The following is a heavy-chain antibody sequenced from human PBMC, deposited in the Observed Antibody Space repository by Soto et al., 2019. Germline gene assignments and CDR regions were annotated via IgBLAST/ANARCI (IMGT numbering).Heavy chain of an antibody. CDR2: IYYSGTT. CDR1: GGSISRSNYY. D-gene: IGHD4-17*01. Sequence: QVQLQESGPGLVKPSETLSLTCTVSGGSISRSNYYWVWIRQTPEKGLEWIGSIYYSGTTYYNPSLNSRVTISVDTSKNQFSLNLSSVTAADTAMYYCAKSYGDYGDYYYLDVWGKGTTVTVSS. V-gene: IGHV4-39*01. CDR3: AKSYGDYGDYYYLDV. J-gene: IGHJ6*03.